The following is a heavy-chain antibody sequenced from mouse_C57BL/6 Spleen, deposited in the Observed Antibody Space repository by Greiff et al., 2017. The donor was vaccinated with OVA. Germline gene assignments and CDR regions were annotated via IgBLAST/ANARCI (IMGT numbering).Heavy chain of an antibody. J-gene: IGHJ2*01. Sequence: VQLQQPGAELVMPGASVKLSCKASGYTFTSYWMHWVKQRPGQGLEWIGEIDPSDSYTNYNQKFKGKSTLTVDKSSSTAYMQLSSLTSEDSAVYYCARGGYGSSYYFDDWGQGTTLTVSS. D-gene: IGHD1-1*01. V-gene: IGHV1-69*01. CDR1: GYTFTSYW. CDR2: IDPSDSYT. CDR3: ARGGYGSSYYFDD.